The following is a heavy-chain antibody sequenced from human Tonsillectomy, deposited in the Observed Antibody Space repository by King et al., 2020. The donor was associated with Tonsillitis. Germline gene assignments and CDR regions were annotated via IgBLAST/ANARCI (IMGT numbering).Heavy chain of an antibody. D-gene: IGHD3-10*01. CDR3: ARGRYYGSGSYYDYGMDV. CDR1: GFTFSSYG. V-gene: IGHV3-33*01. J-gene: IGHJ6*02. Sequence: QLVQSGGGVVQPGRSLRLSCAASGFTFSSYGMHWVRQAPGKGREWVAVIWYDGSNKYYADSVKGRFTISRDNSKNTLYLQMNSLRAEDTAVYYCARGRYYGSGSYYDYGMDVWGQGTTVTVSS. CDR2: IWYDGSNK.